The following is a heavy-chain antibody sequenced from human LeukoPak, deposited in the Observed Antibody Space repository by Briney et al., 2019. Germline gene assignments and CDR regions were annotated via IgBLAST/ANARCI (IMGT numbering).Heavy chain of an antibody. CDR1: GFTFSSYA. V-gene: IGHV3-30*04. CDR2: ISYDGSNK. J-gene: IGHJ6*02. D-gene: IGHD6-13*01. Sequence: GGSLRLSCAASGFTFSSYAMHWVRQAPGKGLEWVAVISYDGSNKYYADSVKGRFTISRDNSKNTLYLQMNSLRAEDTAVYYCARDKSSRPYYYYGMDVWGQGTTVTVS. CDR3: ARDKSSRPYYYYGMDV.